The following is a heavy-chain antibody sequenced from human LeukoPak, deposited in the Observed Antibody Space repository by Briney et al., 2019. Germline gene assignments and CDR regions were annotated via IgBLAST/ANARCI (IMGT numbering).Heavy chain of an antibody. CDR1: GGSISSSSYY. J-gene: IGHJ6*04. V-gene: IGHV4-61*05. Sequence: SETLSLTCTVSGGSISSSSYYWGWIRQPPGKGLEWIGYIYYSGSTNYNPSLKSRVTISVDTSKNQFSLKLSSVTAADTAVYYCARGRGMDVWGKGTTVTISS. CDR2: IYYSGST. D-gene: IGHD3-10*01. CDR3: ARGRGMDV.